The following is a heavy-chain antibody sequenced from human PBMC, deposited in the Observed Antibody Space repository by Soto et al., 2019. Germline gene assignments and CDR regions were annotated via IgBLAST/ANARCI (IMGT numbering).Heavy chain of an antibody. CDR1: GGSISSYY. V-gene: IGHV4-59*01. CDR2: IYYSGST. Sequence: QVQLQESGPGLVKPSETLSLTCTVSGGSISSYYWSWIRQPPGKGLEWIGYIYYSGSTNYNPSLKSRVTISVDTSKNQFSLKLSSVTAADTAVHYCARAGVLRFLEWLLPYYYYGMDVWGQGTTVTVSS. CDR3: ARAGVLRFLEWLLPYYYYGMDV. J-gene: IGHJ6*02. D-gene: IGHD3-3*01.